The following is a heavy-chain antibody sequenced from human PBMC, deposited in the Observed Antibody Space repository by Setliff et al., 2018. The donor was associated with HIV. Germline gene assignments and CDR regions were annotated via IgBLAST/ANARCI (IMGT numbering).Heavy chain of an antibody. CDR1: GDFFSSDYY. J-gene: IGHJ5*02. V-gene: IGHV4-38-2*02. Sequence: SETLSLTCTVSGDFFSSDYYWGWIRQSPGKGLEWIGYIYYSGSTYYNPSLKSRVTISVDTSKNQFSLKLSPVTAADTAVYYCARLCRTRADTAYYNFWSGYRNWFDPWGQGTLVTVSS. D-gene: IGHD3-3*01. CDR3: ARLCRTRADTAYYNFWSGYRNWFDP. CDR2: IYYSGST.